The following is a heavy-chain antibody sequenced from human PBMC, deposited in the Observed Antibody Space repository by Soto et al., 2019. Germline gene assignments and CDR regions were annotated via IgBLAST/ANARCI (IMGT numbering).Heavy chain of an antibody. Sequence: GGSLRLSCAASGFTFSSYGMHWVRQAPGKGLEWVAVISYDGSNKYYADSVKGRFTISRDNSKNTLYLQMNSLRAEDTAVYYCAKHYYDSSTPDAFDIWGQGTMVTVSS. V-gene: IGHV3-30*18. J-gene: IGHJ3*02. CDR2: ISYDGSNK. D-gene: IGHD3-22*01. CDR3: AKHYYDSSTPDAFDI. CDR1: GFTFSSYG.